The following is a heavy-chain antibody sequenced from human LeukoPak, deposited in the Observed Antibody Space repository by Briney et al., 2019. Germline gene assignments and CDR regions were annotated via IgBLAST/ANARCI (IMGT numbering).Heavy chain of an antibody. V-gene: IGHV5-10-1*01. CDR1: GYRFTSYW. J-gene: IGHJ3*02. Sequence: GESLRISCKGSGYRFTSYWISWVRQMPGKGLEWMGRIDPSDSFTNYSPSFQGHLTISADKSISTAYLQWSSLKASDTAMYYCARHQLLGPCFKGVCSDAFDIWGQGTMVTVSS. CDR3: ARHQLLGPCFKGVCSDAFDI. CDR2: IDPSDSFT. D-gene: IGHD2-8*01.